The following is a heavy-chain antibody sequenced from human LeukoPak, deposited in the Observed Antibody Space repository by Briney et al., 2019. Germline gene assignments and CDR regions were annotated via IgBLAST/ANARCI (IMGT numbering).Heavy chain of an antibody. J-gene: IGHJ3*02. CDR1: GGSISSGDYY. V-gene: IGHV4-30-4*08. Sequence: SETLSLTCTVSGGSISSGDYYWSWIRQPPGKGLEWIGYTYYSGSTYYNPSLKSRITISVDTSKNQFSLKLTSVTAADTAVYYCARVGFGVIIPPYAFDIWGQGTMVTVSS. D-gene: IGHD3-3*01. CDR3: ARVGFGVIIPPYAFDI. CDR2: TYYSGST.